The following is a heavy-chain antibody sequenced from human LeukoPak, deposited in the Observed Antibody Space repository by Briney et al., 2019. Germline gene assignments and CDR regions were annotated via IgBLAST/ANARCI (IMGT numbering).Heavy chain of an antibody. V-gene: IGHV1-46*01. Sequence: GASVKVSCKASGYTFTSYYMHWVRQAPGQGLEWMGIINPSGGSTSYAQKFQGRVTMTRDTSTSTVYMELSSLRSEDTAVYYCARGGQSAIFGVVIKPNPLDYWGQGTLVTVSS. D-gene: IGHD3-3*01. J-gene: IGHJ4*02. CDR3: ARGGQSAIFGVVIKPNPLDY. CDR1: GYTFTSYY. CDR2: INPSGGST.